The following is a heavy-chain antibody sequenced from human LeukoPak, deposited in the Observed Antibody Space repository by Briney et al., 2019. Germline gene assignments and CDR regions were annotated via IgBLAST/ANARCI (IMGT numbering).Heavy chain of an antibody. CDR3: AKDQSSYSGSYYPDY. CDR2: IRSKANSYAT. J-gene: IGHJ4*02. CDR1: GFTFSGSA. D-gene: IGHD1-26*01. V-gene: IGHV3-73*01. Sequence: GGSLRLSCAASGFTFSGSAMHWVRQASGKGLEWVGRIRSKANSYATAYAASVKGRFTISRDDSKNTAYLQMNSLKTEDTAVYYCAKDQSSYSGSYYPDYWGQGTLVTVSS.